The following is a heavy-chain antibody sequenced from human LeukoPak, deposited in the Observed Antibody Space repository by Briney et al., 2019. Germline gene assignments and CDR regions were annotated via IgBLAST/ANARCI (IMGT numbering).Heavy chain of an antibody. J-gene: IGHJ6*02. CDR1: GGSISSSSYY. CDR2: IYYSGST. D-gene: IGHD2-15*01. Sequence: SETLSLTCTVSGGSISSSSYYWGWIRQPPGRGLEWIGSIYYSGSTYYNPSLKSRVTISVDTSKNQFSLKLSSVTAADTAVYYCARRGPYCSGGSCYLGALYYSYYGMDVWGQGTTVTVSS. CDR3: ARRGPYCSGGSCYLGALYYSYYGMDV. V-gene: IGHV4-39*01.